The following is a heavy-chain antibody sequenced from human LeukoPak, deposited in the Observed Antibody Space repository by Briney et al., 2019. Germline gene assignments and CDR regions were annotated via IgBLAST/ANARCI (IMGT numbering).Heavy chain of an antibody. CDR2: IYYSGST. J-gene: IGHJ4*02. D-gene: IGHD3-10*01. CDR3: ARHARGSGSYTYDY. Sequence: SETLSLTCTVSGGSISGYYWSWIRQPPGKGLEWIGYIYYSGSTTHNPSLKSRVTISVDTSKNQFSLKLSSVTAADTAVYYCARHARGSGSYTYDYWGQGTLVTVSS. CDR1: GGSISGYY. V-gene: IGHV4-59*08.